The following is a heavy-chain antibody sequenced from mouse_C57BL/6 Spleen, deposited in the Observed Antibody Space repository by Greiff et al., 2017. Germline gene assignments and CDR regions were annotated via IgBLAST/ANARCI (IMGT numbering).Heavy chain of an antibody. V-gene: IGHV5-4*01. J-gene: IGHJ2*01. CDR2: ISDGGSYT. CDR3: AREGYYLDY. CDR1: GFTFSSYA. Sequence: EVQLVESGGGLVKPGGSLKLSCAASGFTFSSYAMSWVRQTPEKRLEWVATISDGGSYTYYPDNVKGRFTISRDNAKNNLYLQMSHLKSEDTAMYYCAREGYYLDYWGQGTTLTVSS.